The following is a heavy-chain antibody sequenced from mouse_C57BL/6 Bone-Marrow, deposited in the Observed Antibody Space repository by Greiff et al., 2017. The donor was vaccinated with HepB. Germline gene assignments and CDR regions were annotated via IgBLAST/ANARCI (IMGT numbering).Heavy chain of an antibody. CDR1: GFTFSSYG. Sequence: EVQVVESGGGLVKPGGSLKLSCAASGFTFSSYGMSWVRQTPDKRLEWVATISSGGSYTYYPDSVKGRFTISRDNAKNTLYLQMRSLKSEDTAMYYCARHAMNTTFFDYWGQGTTLTVAS. CDR3: ARHAMNTTFFDY. V-gene: IGHV5-6*01. D-gene: IGHD2-4*01. CDR2: ISSGGSYT. J-gene: IGHJ2*01.